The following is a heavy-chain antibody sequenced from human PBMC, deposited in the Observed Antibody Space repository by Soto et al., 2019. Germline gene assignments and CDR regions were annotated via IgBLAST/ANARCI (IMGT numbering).Heavy chain of an antibody. Sequence: QVQLQESGPGLVRPSETLSLTCTISGGSLNSSYWSWIRQPPGKGLGWIGRIYARGVTNYNPSLKSRVTMSGDLSRNQFSLRLTSVTVADTAVYYCAKSSGYDFFYYGMDIWGRGTTVTVSS. CDR1: GGSLNSSY. CDR2: IYARGVT. CDR3: AKSSGYDFFYYGMDI. D-gene: IGHD5-18*01. J-gene: IGHJ6*02. V-gene: IGHV4-4*07.